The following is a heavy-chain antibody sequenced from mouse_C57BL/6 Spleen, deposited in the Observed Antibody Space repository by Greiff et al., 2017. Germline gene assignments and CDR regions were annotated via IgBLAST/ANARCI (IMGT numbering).Heavy chain of an antibody. CDR1: GYAFSSSW. J-gene: IGHJ3*01. CDR3: ARSDYDFPLAY. Sequence: VQLQQSGPELVKPGASVKISCKASGYAFSSSWMNWVKQRPGKGLEWIGRIYPGDGDTNYNGKFKGKATLTADKSSSTAYMQLSSLTSEDSAVYFCARSDYDFPLAYGGQGTLVTVSA. V-gene: IGHV1-82*01. CDR2: IYPGDGDT. D-gene: IGHD2-4*01.